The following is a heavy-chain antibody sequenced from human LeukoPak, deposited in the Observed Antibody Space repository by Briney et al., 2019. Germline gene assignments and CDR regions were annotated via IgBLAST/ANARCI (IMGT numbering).Heavy chain of an antibody. CDR1: GFSFSSSE. CDR3: ARQGSGRAFDI. V-gene: IGHV3-48*03. CDR2: ISSSGSTI. J-gene: IGHJ3*02. Sequence: GGSLRLSCAASGFSFSSSEMNWVRQAPGKGLEWVSYISSSGSTIYYADSVKGRFTISRDNAKNSLYLQMNSLRAEDTAVYYCARQGSGRAFDIWGQGTMVTVSS.